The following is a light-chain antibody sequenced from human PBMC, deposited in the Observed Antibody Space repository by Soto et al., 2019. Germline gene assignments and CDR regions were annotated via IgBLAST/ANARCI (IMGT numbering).Light chain of an antibody. V-gene: IGKV3-11*01. J-gene: IGKJ4*01. CDR2: GAS. Sequence: EIVLTQSPGTLSLSPGDRATLSCSASQTVSSNFLAWYQQRPAQAPRLLIHGASTRATGIPARFSGSGSGTDFTLTISSLEAEDFAVYYCQQRSTWPPVTFGGGTKVDI. CDR1: QTVSSN. CDR3: QQRSTWPPVT.